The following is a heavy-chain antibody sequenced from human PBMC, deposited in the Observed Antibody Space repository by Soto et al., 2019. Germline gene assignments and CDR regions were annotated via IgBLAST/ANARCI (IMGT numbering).Heavy chain of an antibody. CDR1: WSSFSSAL. CDR3: ARRRATVTFDP. Sequence: ALVKLDWKSSWSSFSSALRRWGLQAPGQGLEWMGIINPGGDSTTYAQKFQGRVTMTRDTSTSTVYMELSSLRSEDTAVYYCARRRATVTFDPWGQGTLVTVSS. J-gene: IGHJ5*02. D-gene: IGHD4-17*01. CDR2: INPGGDST. V-gene: IGHV1-46*01.